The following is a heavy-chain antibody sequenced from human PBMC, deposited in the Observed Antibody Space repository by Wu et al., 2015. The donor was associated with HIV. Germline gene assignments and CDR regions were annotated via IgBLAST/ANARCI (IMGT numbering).Heavy chain of an antibody. V-gene: IGHV1-69*12. CDR1: GGTFSSYA. CDR3: ARVLGQYSGSSPPGY. Sequence: QVQLVQSGAEVKKPGSSVKVSCKASGGTFSSYAISWVRQAPGQGLEWMGGIIPIFGTANYAQKFQGRVRITADESTATAYMELSSLRSEDTAVYYCARVLGQYSGSSPPGYWGQGTLVTVSS. J-gene: IGHJ4*02. CDR2: IIPIFGTA. D-gene: IGHD6-6*01.